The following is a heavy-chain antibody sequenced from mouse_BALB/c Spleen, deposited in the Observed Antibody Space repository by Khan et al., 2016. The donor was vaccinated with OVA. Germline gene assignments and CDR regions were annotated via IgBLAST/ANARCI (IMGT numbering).Heavy chain of an antibody. CDR1: GFTFSGYG. CDR2: INSNGGTS. CDR3: ARFYYRYDEGYCDFDF. Sequence: EVELVESGGGLVQPGGSLKLSCAASGFTFSGYGMSWVRQTPDKRLELVATINSNGGTSSYPDSVKGRFTLSRDNAKNTLHLQMSSLKSEDTAMYYGARFYYRYDEGYCDFDFWGAGTTVTVSS. V-gene: IGHV5-6-3*01. J-gene: IGHJ1*01. D-gene: IGHD2-14*01.